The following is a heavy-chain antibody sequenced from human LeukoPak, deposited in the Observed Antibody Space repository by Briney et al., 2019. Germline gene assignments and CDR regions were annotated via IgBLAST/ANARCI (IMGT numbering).Heavy chain of an antibody. V-gene: IGHV4-38-2*02. Sequence: SETLSLTCTVSGYSISSGYYWSWIRQTPGKGLEWIGSISHTPVTYHNPSLQSRVAMSVDTSKNQFSLGLRSVTAADTAIYYCGREGGRSQTSNWSQGTLVTVSS. CDR3: GREGGRSQTSN. D-gene: IGHD3-16*01. CDR2: ISHTPVT. CDR1: GYSISSGYY. J-gene: IGHJ4*02.